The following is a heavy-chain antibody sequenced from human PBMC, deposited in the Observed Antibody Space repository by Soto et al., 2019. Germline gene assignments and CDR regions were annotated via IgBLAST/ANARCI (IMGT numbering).Heavy chain of an antibody. Sequence: QVQLVESGGGVVQSGRSLRLSCAASGFTFSSNAMHWVRQAPGKGLEWVAVISSDGSNKDYADSLKGRFTISRDNSKNTLYLQMISLRGEDTAVYYCARVKSTSSAFDYWGQGTLVTVSS. CDR1: GFTFSSNA. CDR2: ISSDGSNK. D-gene: IGHD6-6*01. J-gene: IGHJ4*02. V-gene: IGHV3-30*14. CDR3: ARVKSTSSAFDY.